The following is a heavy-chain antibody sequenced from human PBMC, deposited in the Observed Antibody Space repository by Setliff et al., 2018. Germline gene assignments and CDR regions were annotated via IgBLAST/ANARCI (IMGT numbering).Heavy chain of an antibody. CDR1: GGSISTYY. CDR2: VYYSGIA. D-gene: IGHD2-15*01. V-gene: IGHV4-59*01. Sequence: PSETLSLTCTVSGGSISTYYWSWIRQPPGKGLEWIGYVYYSGIANYSPSLKSRLTISVDTSKNQFSLKLRSVTAADTAVYYCARAPGRQDYHYMELWGKGTTVT. CDR3: ARAPGRQDYHYMEL. J-gene: IGHJ6*03.